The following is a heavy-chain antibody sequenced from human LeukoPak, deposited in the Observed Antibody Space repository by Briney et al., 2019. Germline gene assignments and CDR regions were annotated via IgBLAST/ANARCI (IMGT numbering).Heavy chain of an antibody. J-gene: IGHJ3*02. CDR2: ISGSGGST. CDR3: AKDCSGGSCYGAFDI. CDR1: GFTFSSYS. D-gene: IGHD2-15*01. Sequence: GGSLRLSCAASGFTFSSYSMNWVRQAPGKGLEWVSAISGSGGSTYYADSVKGRFTISRDNSKNTLYLQMNSLRAEDTAVYYCAKDCSGGSCYGAFDIWGQGTMVTVSS. V-gene: IGHV3-23*01.